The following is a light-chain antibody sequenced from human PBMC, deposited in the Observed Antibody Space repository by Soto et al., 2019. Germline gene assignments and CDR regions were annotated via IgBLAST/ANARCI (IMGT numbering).Light chain of an antibody. V-gene: IGLV2-8*01. CDR3: SSYAGSNHYV. CDR2: EIS. Sequence: QYALTQPPSASGSPRQSVTISCTGTSSDVGGYNSVSWYQHHPGKAPKLMIYEISKRPSGVPDRFSGSKSANTASLTVSWLQAEDEADYYCSSYAGSNHYVFGTGTKVTV. CDR1: SSDVGGYNS. J-gene: IGLJ1*01.